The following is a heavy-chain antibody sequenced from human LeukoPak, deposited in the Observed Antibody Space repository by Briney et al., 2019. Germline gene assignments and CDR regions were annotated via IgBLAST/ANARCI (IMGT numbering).Heavy chain of an antibody. CDR3: ARGVRYGSGKRYYYYYMDV. CDR2: INPSGGST. D-gene: IGHD3-10*01. V-gene: IGHV1-46*01. CDR1: GYTLTSYY. J-gene: IGHJ6*03. Sequence: GASVKVSCKASGYTLTSYYMHWVRQAPGQGLEWMGIINPSGGSTSYAQKFQGRVTMTRDMSTSTVYMELSSLRSEDTAVYYCARGVRYGSGKRYYYYYMDVWGKGTTVTVSS.